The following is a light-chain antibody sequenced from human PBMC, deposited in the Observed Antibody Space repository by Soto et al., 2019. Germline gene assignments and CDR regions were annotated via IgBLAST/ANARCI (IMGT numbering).Light chain of an antibody. CDR1: QSVSSN. J-gene: IGKJ4*01. Sequence: IVMTQSPATLSVSPGERATLSCRASQSVSSNLAWYQQKPGQAPRLLIYGASTRATGIPARFSGSGSGTEFTLTISSLQSEDFAVYYCQQYNNWPLTFGGGTK. CDR2: GAS. CDR3: QQYNNWPLT. V-gene: IGKV3-15*01.